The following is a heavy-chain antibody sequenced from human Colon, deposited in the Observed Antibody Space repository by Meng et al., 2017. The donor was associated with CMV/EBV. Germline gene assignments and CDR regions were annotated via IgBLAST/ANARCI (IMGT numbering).Heavy chain of an antibody. D-gene: IGHD4-11*01. CDR3: ARADSLTTADYYYDGMDV. CDR2: IYYSGST. CDR1: GGSISSYY. V-gene: IGHV4-59*01. J-gene: IGHJ6*02. Sequence: GSLRLSCTVSGGSISSYYWSWIRQPPGKGLEWIGYIYYSGSTNYNPSLKSRVTISVDTSKNQFSLKLSSVTAADTAVYYCARADSLTTADYYYDGMDVWGQGTTVTVS.